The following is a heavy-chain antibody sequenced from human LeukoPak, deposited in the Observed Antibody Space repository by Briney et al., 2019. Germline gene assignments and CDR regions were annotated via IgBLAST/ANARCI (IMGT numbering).Heavy chain of an antibody. D-gene: IGHD1-1*01. CDR2: ISWDGGTT. V-gene: IGHV3-43*01. CDR3: GKDLGSTGPHDAIDI. CDR1: GFTFDSYS. Sequence: GGSPRLSCVTSGFTFDSYSMHWVRQAPGKGLEWVSLISWDGGTTKYADSLKGRFTVSRDNSEKSLYLQMDSLTTEDTALYYCGKDLGSTGPHDAIDIWGQGTMVTVSS. J-gene: IGHJ3*02.